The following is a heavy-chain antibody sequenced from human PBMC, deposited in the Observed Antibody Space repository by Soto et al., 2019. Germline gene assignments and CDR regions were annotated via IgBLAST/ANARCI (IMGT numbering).Heavy chain of an antibody. CDR2: INPSGGST. V-gene: IGHV1-46*01. J-gene: IGHJ6*02. CDR1: GYTFTSYY. CDR3: ARSEDSDSSGYYYYYYGMEV. D-gene: IGHD3-22*01. Sequence: GASVKVSCKASGYTFTSYYMHWVRQAPGQGLEWMGIINPSGGSTSYAQKFQGRVTMTRDTSTSTVYMELSSLRSEDTAVYYCARSEDSDSSGYYYYYYGMEVWGQGTTVTVSS.